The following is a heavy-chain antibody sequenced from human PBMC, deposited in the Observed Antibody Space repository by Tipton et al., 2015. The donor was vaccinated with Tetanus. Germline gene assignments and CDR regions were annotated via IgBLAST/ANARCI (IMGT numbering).Heavy chain of an antibody. D-gene: IGHD5-24*01. CDR1: GDSMTDFY. CDR2: IFYSGRT. V-gene: IGHV4-59*01. Sequence: TLSLTCNVSGDSMTDFYWSWIRQPPGKGLEWIAYIFYSGRTQHNPSLKSRVTISVDTAKSQFSLQLRSVTAADTAVYYCARTTRRWLHPDFWGPGTLVTVSS. CDR3: ARTTRRWLHPDF. J-gene: IGHJ4*02.